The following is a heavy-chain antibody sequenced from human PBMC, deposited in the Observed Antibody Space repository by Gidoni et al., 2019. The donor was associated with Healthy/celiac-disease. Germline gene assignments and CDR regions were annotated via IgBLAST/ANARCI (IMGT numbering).Heavy chain of an antibody. Sequence: QVTLRESGPALVKPTQTLTLTCTFSGFSLSTSGMCVSWIRQPPGKALEWLALIDWDDDKYYSTSLKTRLTISNDTSKNQVVLTMTNMDPVDTATYYCALTGYDRYYFDYWGQGTLVTVSS. J-gene: IGHJ4*02. CDR1: GFSLSTSGMC. D-gene: IGHD3-16*01. CDR2: IDWDDDK. V-gene: IGHV2-70*01. CDR3: ALTGYDRYYFDY.